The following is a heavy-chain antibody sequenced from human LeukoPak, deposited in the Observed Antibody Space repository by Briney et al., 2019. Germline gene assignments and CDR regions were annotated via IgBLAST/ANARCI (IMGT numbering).Heavy chain of an antibody. CDR3: ARVGSSGYYIDY. CDR1: GGSIGSGGFY. D-gene: IGHD3-22*01. J-gene: IGHJ4*02. Sequence: SQTLSLTCTVSGGSIGSGGFYWSWIRQHPEKGLEWIAYIYYSGSSYYNPSLKSRVTISVDTSKNQFSLNLSSVTAADTAVYYCARVGSSGYYIDYWGQGTLVTVSS. CDR2: IYYSGSS. V-gene: IGHV4-31*03.